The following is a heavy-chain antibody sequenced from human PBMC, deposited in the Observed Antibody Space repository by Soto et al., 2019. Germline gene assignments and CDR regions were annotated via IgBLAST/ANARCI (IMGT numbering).Heavy chain of an antibody. J-gene: IGHJ4*02. CDR2: ISYDGSNK. D-gene: IGHD4-17*01. CDR3: ARGSTVVTRGLGDY. Sequence: QVQLVESGGGVVQPGRSLRLSCAASGFTFSSYAMHWVRQAPGKGLEWVAVISYDGSNKYYADSVKGRFTISRDNSKNTLYLQMNSLRAEDTAVYYCARGSTVVTRGLGDYWGQGTLVTVSS. CDR1: GFTFSSYA. V-gene: IGHV3-30-3*01.